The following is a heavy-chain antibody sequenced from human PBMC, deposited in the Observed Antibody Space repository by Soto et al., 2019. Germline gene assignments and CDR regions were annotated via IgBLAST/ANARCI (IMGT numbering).Heavy chain of an antibody. V-gene: IGHV3-64*02. Sequence: PGGSLRLSCAASGFTFSDYAMYWVRQAPGKGLEYVSAITTKGDSTYYADSVKGRSSISRDNSKNTLYLQMGCLRADDMAVYYCARKNSGTYPFDFWGQGTLVTVSS. J-gene: IGHJ4*02. CDR3: ARKNSGTYPFDF. CDR1: GFTFSDYA. CDR2: ITTKGDST. D-gene: IGHD1-26*01.